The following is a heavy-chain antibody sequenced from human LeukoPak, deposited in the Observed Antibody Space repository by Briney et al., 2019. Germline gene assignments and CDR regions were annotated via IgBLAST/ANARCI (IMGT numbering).Heavy chain of an antibody. CDR2: INHSGST. Sequence: SETLSLTCAVYGGSFSGYYWSWIRQPPGKGLEWIGEINHSGSTNYNPSLKSRVTISVDTSKNQFSLKLSSVTAADTAVYYCARLPLYYYGSGSCYNVDYWGQGTLVTVSS. CDR3: ARLPLYYYGSGSCYNVDY. V-gene: IGHV4-34*01. D-gene: IGHD3-10*01. CDR1: GGSFSGYY. J-gene: IGHJ4*02.